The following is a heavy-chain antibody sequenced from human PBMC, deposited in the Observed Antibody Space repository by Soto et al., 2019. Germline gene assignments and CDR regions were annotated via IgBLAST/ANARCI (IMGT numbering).Heavy chain of an antibody. CDR2: IYYSGST. V-gene: IGHV4-61*01. J-gene: IGHJ4*02. Sequence: SETLSLTCTVSGGSVSSGSYYWSWIRQPPGKGLEWIGYIYYSGSTNYNPSLKSRVTISVDTSKNQFSLKLSSVTAADTAVYYCARAYFDILTGSYYFDYWGQGTLVTVSS. CDR3: ARAYFDILTGSYYFDY. D-gene: IGHD3-9*01. CDR1: GGSVSSGSYY.